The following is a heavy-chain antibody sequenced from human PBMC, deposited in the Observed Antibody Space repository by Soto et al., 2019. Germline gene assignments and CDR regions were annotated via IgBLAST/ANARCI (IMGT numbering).Heavy chain of an antibody. CDR3: AKGARWLVVVPNWFDH. V-gene: IGHV3-23*01. CDR2: ISGSVGST. CDR1: SFSFSSYS. J-gene: IGHJ5*02. D-gene: IGHD3-22*01. Sequence: XVSLRLSCAASSFSFSSYSMSGVRQAPGKGLEWVSAISGSVGSTYYADSVKGRFTISRDNSKNTLYLQMNSLRAEDTAVYYCAKGARWLVVVPNWFDHWGQGTLVTVSS.